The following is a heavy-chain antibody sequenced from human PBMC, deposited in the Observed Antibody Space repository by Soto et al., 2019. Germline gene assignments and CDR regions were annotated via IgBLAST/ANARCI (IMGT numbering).Heavy chain of an antibody. CDR3: ARSPTFWVRCDP. CDR1: GGSMSGYY. J-gene: IGHJ5*02. CDR2: IYYSGST. D-gene: IGHD3-16*01. Sequence: SETLSLTCAVSGGSMSGYYWNWIRQPPGEGLQWIGNIYYSGSTNYNPSLKSRVTISVDTSKNHFSLKLNSVTAADTAVYYCARSPTFWVRCDPGGQGTLVTVSS. V-gene: IGHV4-59*01.